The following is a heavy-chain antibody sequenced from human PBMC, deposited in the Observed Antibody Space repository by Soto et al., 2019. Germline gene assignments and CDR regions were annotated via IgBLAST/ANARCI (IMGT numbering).Heavy chain of an antibody. Sequence: QVLLVQSGAEVKKPGSSVKVSCKASGGTFSSYGISWVRQTPGRELEWMGGIIPLFGTTNYAQKFRGRVTVTADESTSTVYMELRSLSFEDTAIYYCARAHGSSWYNWFDPWGQGTLVTVSS. D-gene: IGHD6-13*01. J-gene: IGHJ5*02. V-gene: IGHV1-69*01. CDR3: ARAHGSSWYNWFDP. CDR1: GGTFSSYG. CDR2: IIPLFGTT.